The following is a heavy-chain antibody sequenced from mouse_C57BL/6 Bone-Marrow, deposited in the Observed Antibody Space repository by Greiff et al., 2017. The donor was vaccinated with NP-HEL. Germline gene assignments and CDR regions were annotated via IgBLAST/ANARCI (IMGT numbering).Heavy chain of an antibody. CDR2: IDPSDSYT. V-gene: IGHV1-69*01. J-gene: IGHJ1*03. CDR3: ARNYYGSVWYFDV. Sequence: QVQLQQPGAELVMPGASVKLSCKASGYTFTSYWMHWVKQRPGQGLEWIGEIDPSDSYTNYNQKFKGKSTLTVDKSSSTAYMQLSSLTSEDSAVYYCARNYYGSVWYFDVWGTGTTGTVSS. D-gene: IGHD1-1*01. CDR1: GYTFTSYW.